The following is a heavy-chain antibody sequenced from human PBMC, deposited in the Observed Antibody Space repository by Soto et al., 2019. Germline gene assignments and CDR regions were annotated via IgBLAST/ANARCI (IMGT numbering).Heavy chain of an antibody. CDR3: ATHPPYGPLDH. CDR1: GGSISSSSNH. J-gene: IGHJ4*02. V-gene: IGHV4-39*01. Sequence: KPSETLSLTCTVSGGSISSSSNHWGWIRRPPGKGLEWIGNIYYSENTYYNPSLKSRVTISVDTSKNQFSLRLTSVTAADTAVYYCATHPPYGPLDHWGQGTLVTVSS. D-gene: IGHD4-17*01. CDR2: IYYSENT.